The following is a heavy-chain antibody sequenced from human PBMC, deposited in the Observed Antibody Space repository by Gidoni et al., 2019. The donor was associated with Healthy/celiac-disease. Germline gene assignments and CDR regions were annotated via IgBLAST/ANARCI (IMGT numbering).Heavy chain of an antibody. CDR1: GGSISSSSYY. V-gene: IGHV4-39*01. Sequence: QLQLQESGPGLVKPSETLSLTCTVSGGSISSSSYYWGWIRQPPGKGLEWIGSIYYSGSTYYNPSLKSRVTIAVDTSKNQFSLKLSSVTAADTAVYYCHYYGSGRHYYYGMDVWGQGTTVTVSS. CDR3: HYYGSGRHYYYGMDV. CDR2: IYYSGST. J-gene: IGHJ6*02. D-gene: IGHD3-10*01.